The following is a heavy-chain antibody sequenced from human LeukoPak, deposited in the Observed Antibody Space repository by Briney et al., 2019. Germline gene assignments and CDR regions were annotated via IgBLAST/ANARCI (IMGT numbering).Heavy chain of an antibody. CDR2: TYYRSKWYN. J-gene: IGHJ4*02. Sequence: SQTLSLTCAISGDSVSSNSAAWNWIRQSPSRGLEWLGRTYYRSKWYNDYAVSVKSRITINPDTSKNQFSLQLNSVTPEDTAVYYCARTGCAPRSTSCYTRTDYWGQGTLVTVSS. D-gene: IGHD2-2*02. CDR1: GDSVSSNSAA. V-gene: IGHV6-1*01. CDR3: ARTGCAPRSTSCYTRTDY.